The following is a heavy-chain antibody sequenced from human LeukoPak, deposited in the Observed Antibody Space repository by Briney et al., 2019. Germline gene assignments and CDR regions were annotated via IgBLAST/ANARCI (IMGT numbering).Heavy chain of an antibody. Sequence: ASVKVSCKASGYTFTGYYMHWVRQAPGQGLEWMGWINPNSGGTNYAQKFQGRVTITRDTSIITAYMELSRLRSDDTAVYYCARDYYGSGSYYNVLYYFDYWGQGTLVTVSS. CDR2: INPNSGGT. J-gene: IGHJ4*02. CDR3: ARDYYGSGSYYNVLYYFDY. CDR1: GYTFTGYY. V-gene: IGHV1-2*02. D-gene: IGHD3-10*01.